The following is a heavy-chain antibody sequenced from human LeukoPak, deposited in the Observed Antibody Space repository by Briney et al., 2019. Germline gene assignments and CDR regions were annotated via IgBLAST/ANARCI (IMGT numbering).Heavy chain of an antibody. CDR2: ISGSSGAT. V-gene: IGHV3-23*01. CDR3: AKGGPGAFV. CDR1: GFAFSRNA. D-gene: IGHD4/OR15-4a*01. J-gene: IGHJ3*01. Sequence: GGSLRLSCAASGFAFSRNAMFWVRQAPGKGLGWVSSISGSSGATYYADSVRGRFTLSRDNSKNTVFLQMNSLRADDTAIYYCAKGGPGAFVWGQGTMVTLSS.